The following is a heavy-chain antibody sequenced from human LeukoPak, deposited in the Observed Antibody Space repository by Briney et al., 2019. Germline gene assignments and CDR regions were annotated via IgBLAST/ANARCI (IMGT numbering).Heavy chain of an antibody. D-gene: IGHD6-13*01. V-gene: IGHV4-34*01. Sequence: SETLSLTCAVYGGSFSGYYWSWIRLPPGKGLEWIGKIKHSGSTNYNPSLKSRVTISVGTSKNQFSLRLSSVTAADTAVYYCARVSPGIAAAAPMGWFDPWGQGTLVTVSS. CDR2: IKHSGST. CDR3: ARVSPGIAAAAPMGWFDP. CDR1: GGSFSGYY. J-gene: IGHJ5*02.